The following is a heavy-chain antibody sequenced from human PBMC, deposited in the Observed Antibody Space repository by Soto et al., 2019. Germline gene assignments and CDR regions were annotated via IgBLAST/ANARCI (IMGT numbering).Heavy chain of an antibody. CDR2: INAGNGNT. D-gene: IGHD2-15*01. J-gene: IGHJ4*02. CDR3: ARDSVVVVAAAFDY. V-gene: IGHV1-3*01. CDR1: GYTFTSYA. Sequence: ASVKVSCKASGYTFTSYAMHWVRQAPGQRLEWMGWINAGNGNTKYSQKFQGRVTITRDTSASTAYMELSSLRSEDTAVYYCARDSVVVVAAAFDYWGQGTLVTVSS.